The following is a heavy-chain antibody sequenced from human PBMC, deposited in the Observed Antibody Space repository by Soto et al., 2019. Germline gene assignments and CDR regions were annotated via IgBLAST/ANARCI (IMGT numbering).Heavy chain of an antibody. D-gene: IGHD3-16*01. CDR2: IYNSGST. CDR1: GGSISSGDYY. V-gene: IGHV4-30-4*01. J-gene: IGHJ3*02. CDR3: ARNDYDYVWESPGGDAFDI. Sequence: PSETLSLTCTVSGGSISSGDYYWSWIRQPPGKGLERIGFIYNSGSTYYNPSLKSRVTISMDTSKNQFSLKLTSVTAADTAVYYCARNDYDYVWESPGGDAFDIWGQGTMVTVSS.